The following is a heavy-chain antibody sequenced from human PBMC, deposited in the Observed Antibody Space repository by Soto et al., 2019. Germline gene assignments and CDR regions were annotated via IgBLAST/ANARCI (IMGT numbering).Heavy chain of an antibody. D-gene: IGHD6-25*01. CDR3: AKDSSSAYYYYGMDV. V-gene: IGHV3-30*18. Sequence: GGSLRLSCAASGFTFSSYGMHWVRQAPGKGLEWVAVISYDGSNKYYADSVKGRFTISRDNSKNTLYLQMNSLRAEDTAVYYCAKDSSSAYYYYGMDVWGQGTTVTVSS. J-gene: IGHJ6*02. CDR2: ISYDGSNK. CDR1: GFTFSSYG.